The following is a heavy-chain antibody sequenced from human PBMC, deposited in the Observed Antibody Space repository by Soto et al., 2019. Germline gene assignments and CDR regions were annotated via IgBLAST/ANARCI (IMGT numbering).Heavy chain of an antibody. CDR3: AHSRPPRLLDY. Sequence: QITLKESGPPLVKPTQTLTLTCTFSGFSLSTSGVGVGWIRQPPGKALEWLELIYWDDDKRYSPSLNSRRTITKDTAKNQGVHTMTNMDPLDTATYYCAHSRPPRLLDYWGQGTLVTVSS. CDR1: GFSLSTSGVG. V-gene: IGHV2-5*02. D-gene: IGHD6-6*01. CDR2: IYWDDDK. J-gene: IGHJ4*02.